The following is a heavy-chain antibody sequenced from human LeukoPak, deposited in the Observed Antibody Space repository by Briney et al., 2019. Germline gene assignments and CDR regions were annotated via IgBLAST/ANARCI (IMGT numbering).Heavy chain of an antibody. J-gene: IGHJ4*02. D-gene: IGHD2-2*01. CDR2: ISYDGSNK. CDR3: ARDLGYCSSTSCYGPFDY. CDR1: GFTFSSYA. V-gene: IGHV3-30-3*01. Sequence: GGSLRLSCAASGFTFSSYAMHWVRPAPGKGLEWVAVISYDGSNKYYADSVKGRFTISRDNSKNTLYLQMNSLRAEDTAVYYCARDLGYCSSTSCYGPFDYWGQGTLVTVSS.